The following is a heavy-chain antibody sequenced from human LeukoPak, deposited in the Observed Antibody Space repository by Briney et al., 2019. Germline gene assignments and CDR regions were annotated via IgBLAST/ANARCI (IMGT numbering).Heavy chain of an antibody. CDR2: INHSGST. Sequence: SETLSLTCAVYGGSFSGYYWSWIRQPPGKGLEWIGEINHSGSTNYNPSLKSRVTISVDTSKNQFSLKLSSVTAADAAVYYCARGGNSELDYWGQGTLVTVSS. D-gene: IGHD4-4*01. J-gene: IGHJ4*02. CDR3: ARGGNSELDY. CDR1: GGSFSGYY. V-gene: IGHV4-34*01.